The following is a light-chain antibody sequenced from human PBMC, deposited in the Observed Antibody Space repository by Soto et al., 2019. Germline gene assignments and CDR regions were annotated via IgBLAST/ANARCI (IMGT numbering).Light chain of an antibody. J-gene: IGKJ1*01. Sequence: DIVMTQSPDSLAVSLGERATINCKSSQNVLYSSNNNNYIAWYHQRPGQPPKLIIYWASTRESGVPDRFSGSGSGTDFTLTISSLQAAAVALYYCQQYYDTPSTFGQGNQVEIK. V-gene: IGKV4-1*01. CDR3: QQYYDTPST. CDR1: QNVLYSSNNNNY. CDR2: WAS.